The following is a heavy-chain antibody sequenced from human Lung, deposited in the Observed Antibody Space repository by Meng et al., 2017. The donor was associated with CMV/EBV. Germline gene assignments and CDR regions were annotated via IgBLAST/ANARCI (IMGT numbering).Heavy chain of an antibody. V-gene: IGHV4-4*02. CDR1: GGSISISTW. Sequence: QLKEPGPGMVKPSGTLSLTCAVSGGSISISTWWSWVRQPPGKGLEWIGEIYHSGGTNYNPSLRGRVTISLDKSKNQFSLTLRSVTAADTAVYYCARDPYATGWAGWGQGTLVTVSS. J-gene: IGHJ4*02. D-gene: IGHD6-19*01. CDR3: ARDPYATGWAG. CDR2: IYHSGGT.